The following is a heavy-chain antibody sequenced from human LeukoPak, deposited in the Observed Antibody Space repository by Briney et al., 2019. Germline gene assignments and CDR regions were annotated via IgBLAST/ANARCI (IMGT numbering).Heavy chain of an antibody. V-gene: IGHV3-33*01. CDR2: IWYDGSNK. CDR3: ASALRYDILRPDP. J-gene: IGHJ5*02. CDR1: GFTFSSYG. Sequence: PGRSLRLSCAASGFTFSSYGMHWVRQAPGKGLEWVAVIWYDGSNKYYADSVKGRFTISRDNSKNTLYLQMNSLRAEDTAVYYCASALRYDILRPDPWGQGTLVTVSS. D-gene: IGHD3-9*01.